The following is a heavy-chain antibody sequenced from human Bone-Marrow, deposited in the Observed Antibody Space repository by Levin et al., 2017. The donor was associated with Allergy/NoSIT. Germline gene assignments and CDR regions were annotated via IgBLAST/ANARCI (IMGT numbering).Heavy chain of an antibody. V-gene: IGHV3-30*04. CDR2: IPYEGSNN. CDR1: GFTFSRFS. CDR3: ARDNFEEQGKGLDL. Sequence: GGSLRLSCAASGFTFSRFSMHWVRQAPGKGLEWVAVIPYEGSNNNYADSVKGRFTISRDNSKNTLYLHMNSLRGEDTAVYYCARDNFEEQGKGLDLWGRGTLVTVSS. J-gene: IGHJ2*01. D-gene: IGHD1-20*01.